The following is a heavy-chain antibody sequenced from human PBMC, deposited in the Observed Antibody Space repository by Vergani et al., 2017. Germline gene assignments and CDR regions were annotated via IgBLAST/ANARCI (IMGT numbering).Heavy chain of an antibody. CDR1: GSSIRSSNYY. D-gene: IGHD2-15*01. J-gene: IGHJ5*02. CDR3: AGHSSGEWWGKWGWIDP. Sequence: QLQLQESGPGLVQPSATLSLTCSVSGSSIRSSNYYWGWIRQPPGKGLEWIASIYYSGSTYYNQSLKSRVTISVDTSKNKFSLKLSSVTAADTAVYFCAGHSSGEWWGKWGWIDPWGGGILVIVAS. V-gene: IGHV4-39*01. CDR2: IYYSGST.